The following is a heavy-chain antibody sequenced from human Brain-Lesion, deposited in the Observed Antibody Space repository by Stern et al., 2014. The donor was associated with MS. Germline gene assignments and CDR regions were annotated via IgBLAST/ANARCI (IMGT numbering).Heavy chain of an antibody. D-gene: IGHD3-10*01. CDR2: VNNDGRRT. CDR1: GFTFSHYW. CDR3: ARGERWFDS. J-gene: IGHJ5*01. Sequence: EDQLVESGGGLVQPGGSLRLSCAASGFTFSHYWMHWVRQAPGQGLVWVSRVNNDGRRTSYADSVKGRFTMSRDNAKNTLYLQMNSLRVEDTAIYYCARGERWFDSWGQGTLVTVSS. V-gene: IGHV3-74*02.